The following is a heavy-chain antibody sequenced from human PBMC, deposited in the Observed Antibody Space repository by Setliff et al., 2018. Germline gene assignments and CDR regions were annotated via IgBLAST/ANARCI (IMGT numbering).Heavy chain of an antibody. J-gene: IGHJ6*02. V-gene: IGHV4-59*01. CDR1: GGSISPYF. D-gene: IGHD5-18*01. Sequence: SETLSLTCTVSGGSISPYFWSWIRQPLGKGLEWIGYIYHNGNTNFNPSLKSRVNMSVDTSKNQIALNLKSVTAADTAVYYCARDRTAYSYGLDVWGQGTTVTVSS. CDR2: IYHNGNT. CDR3: ARDRTAYSYGLDV.